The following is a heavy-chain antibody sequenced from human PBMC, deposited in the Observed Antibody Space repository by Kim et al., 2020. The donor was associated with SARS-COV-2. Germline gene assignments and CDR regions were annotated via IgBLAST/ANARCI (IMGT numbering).Heavy chain of an antibody. V-gene: IGHV1-2*02. CDR2: INPNSGGT. J-gene: IGHJ4*02. CDR3: ARDRGGYCSSTSCYLFDY. D-gene: IGHD2-2*01. Sequence: ASVKVSCKASGYTFTGYYMHWVRQAPGQGLEWMGWINPNSGGTNYAQKFQGRVTMTRDTSISTAYMELSRLRSDDTAVYYCARDRGGYCSSTSCYLFDYWGQGTLVTVSS. CDR1: GYTFTGYY.